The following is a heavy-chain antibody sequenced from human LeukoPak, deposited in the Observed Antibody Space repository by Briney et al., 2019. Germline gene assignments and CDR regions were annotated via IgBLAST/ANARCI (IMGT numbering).Heavy chain of an antibody. CDR1: GFTFSSYW. J-gene: IGHJ4*02. V-gene: IGHV3-74*01. Sequence: GGSLRLSCAASGFTFSSYWMHWVRQGPGIGLVWVSRINAEGSIVNYADSVKGRFTISRDNAKNTLDLQMNSLRVEDTAVYFCAREWGNSVLPLDYWGQGTLVTVSP. CDR3: AREWGNSVLPLDY. D-gene: IGHD3-16*01. CDR2: INAEGSIV.